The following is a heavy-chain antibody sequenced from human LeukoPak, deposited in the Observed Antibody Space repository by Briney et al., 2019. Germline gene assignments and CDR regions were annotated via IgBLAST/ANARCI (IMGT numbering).Heavy chain of an antibody. CDR3: ARRITRPHENYYYGMDV. J-gene: IGHJ6*02. Sequence: ASVKVSCKASGYTFTSYYMHWVRQAPGQGLEWMGIINPSGGSTSYAQKSQGRVTMTRDTSTSTVYMELSSLRSEDTAVYYCARRITRPHENYYYGMDVWGQGTTVTVSS. V-gene: IGHV1-46*01. D-gene: IGHD3-10*01. CDR1: GYTFTSYY. CDR2: INPSGGST.